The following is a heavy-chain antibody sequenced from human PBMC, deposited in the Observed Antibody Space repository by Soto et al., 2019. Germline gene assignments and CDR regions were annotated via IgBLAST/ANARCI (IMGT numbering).Heavy chain of an antibody. Sequence: QVQLVESGGGVVQPGRSLRLSCAASGFTFSSYGMHWVRQAPGKGLEWVALIWYDGSNKYYADSVKGRFTISRDNSKNTLYLQMNSLRAEDTAVYYCARDQGAYAEYFQHWGQVTLVTVSS. V-gene: IGHV3-33*01. D-gene: IGHD1-26*01. CDR3: ARDQGAYAEYFQH. CDR1: GFTFSSYG. CDR2: IWYDGSNK. J-gene: IGHJ1*01.